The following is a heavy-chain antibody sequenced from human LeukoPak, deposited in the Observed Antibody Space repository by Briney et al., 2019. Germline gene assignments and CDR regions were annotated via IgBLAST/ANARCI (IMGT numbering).Heavy chain of an antibody. J-gene: IGHJ4*02. CDR2: VSGSGDST. Sequence: PGGSLRLSCAASGFTFSSYGMHWVRQAPGKGLEWVSAVSGSGDSTYYADSVKGRFTISRDNSRNTLYLQMNRPRAEDTAVYYCAKDPRRTVTAFDYWGQGTLVTVSS. V-gene: IGHV3-23*01. CDR3: AKDPRRTVTAFDY. D-gene: IGHD2-21*02. CDR1: GFTFSSYG.